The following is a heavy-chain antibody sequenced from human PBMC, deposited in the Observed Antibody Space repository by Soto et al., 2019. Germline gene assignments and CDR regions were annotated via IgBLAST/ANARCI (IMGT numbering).Heavy chain of an antibody. CDR1: GGTFSNSP. CDR3: ARGRTIFGVVNFDY. V-gene: IGHV1-69*01. J-gene: IGHJ4*02. D-gene: IGHD3-3*01. CDR2: VIPIFSIV. Sequence: QVQLVQSGAEVKRPGSSVKVSCKASGGTFSNSPIAWVRLAPGQGREWMGGVIPIFSIVKYAQKVQCRVTFTADDSTSTAYMELSSLTSDDTAVYYCARGRTIFGVVNFDYWGQGTLVTVSS.